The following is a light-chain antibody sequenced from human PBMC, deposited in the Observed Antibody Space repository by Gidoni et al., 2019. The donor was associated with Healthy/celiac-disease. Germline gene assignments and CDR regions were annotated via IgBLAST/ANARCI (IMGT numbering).Light chain of an antibody. CDR1: QSISSW. Sequence: DIQLTQSTSTLSASVGDRVTITCRASQSISSWLAWYQQKPGKAPKLLIYKASSLESGVTSRFSGSGSGTEFTLTISSLQPDDCATYYCQKYNSFAWTFGQGTKVEIK. CDR2: KAS. J-gene: IGKJ1*01. V-gene: IGKV1-5*03. CDR3: QKYNSFAWT.